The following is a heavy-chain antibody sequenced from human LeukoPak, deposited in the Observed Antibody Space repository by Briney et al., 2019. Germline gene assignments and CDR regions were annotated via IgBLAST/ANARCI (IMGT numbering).Heavy chain of an antibody. Sequence: PGGSLRLSCAASGFTFSSYAMHWVRQAPEKGLEYVSAISSNGGSTHYANSVKGRFTISRDNSKNTLYLQMGSLTAEDMAVYYCARSSNTVTTSYYYYGMDVWGQGTTVTVPS. D-gene: IGHD4-11*01. CDR1: GFTFSSYA. CDR2: ISSNGGST. J-gene: IGHJ6*02. CDR3: ARSSNTVTTSYYYYGMDV. V-gene: IGHV3-64*01.